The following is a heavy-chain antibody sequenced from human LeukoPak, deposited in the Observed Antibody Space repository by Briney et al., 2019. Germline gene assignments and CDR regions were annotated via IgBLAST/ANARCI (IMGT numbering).Heavy chain of an antibody. CDR2: IHYNEST. J-gene: IGHJ5*02. CDR1: GGSIDSRIYF. CDR3: VQHCLYPPCNWLNP. Sequence: SETLSLTCSVSGGSIDSRIYFWGWIRQFPGKGLEWIGNIHYNESTYYNPSLQNRVTMSVDTSNNRFSLSLTSVTAADTAIYYCVQHCLYPPCNWLNPLGQGTLVTVFS. D-gene: IGHD2-15*01. V-gene: IGHV4-39*02.